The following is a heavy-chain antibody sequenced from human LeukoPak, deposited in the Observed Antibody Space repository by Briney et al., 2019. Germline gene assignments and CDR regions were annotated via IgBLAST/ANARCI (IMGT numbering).Heavy chain of an antibody. J-gene: IGHJ4*02. CDR1: GGSFSGYY. CDR2: INHSGST. Sequence: SETLSLTCAVYGGSFSGYYWSWIRQPPGKGLEWIGEINHSGSTNYNPSLKSRVTISVDTSKNQFSLKLSSVTAADTAMYYCASAFYDYIWGSYRFSPITYFDYWGQGTLVTVSS. CDR3: ASAFYDYIWGSYRFSPITYFDY. D-gene: IGHD3-16*02. V-gene: IGHV4-34*01.